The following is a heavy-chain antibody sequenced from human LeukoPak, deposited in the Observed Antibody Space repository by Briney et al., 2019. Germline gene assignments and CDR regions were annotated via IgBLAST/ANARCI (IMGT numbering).Heavy chain of an antibody. J-gene: IGHJ6*03. CDR1: GGSISSTSYY. Sequence: SQTLSLTCTVSGGSISSTSYYWSWIRQPAGKGLEWIGHIYTTGSTNYNPSLKSRVTISLDTSKNHFSLKLSSVTAADTAVYYCARINAGYSSNYYYYMDVWGKGTTVTISS. CDR3: ARINAGYSSNYYYYMDV. D-gene: IGHD6-13*01. V-gene: IGHV4-61*09. CDR2: IYTTGST.